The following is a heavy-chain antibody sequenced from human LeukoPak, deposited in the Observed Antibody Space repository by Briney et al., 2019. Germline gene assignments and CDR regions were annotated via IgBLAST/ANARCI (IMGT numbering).Heavy chain of an antibody. J-gene: IGHJ6*03. CDR2: ISSSSSYI. CDR3: ARGGYDFWSGYYRFSDSYYYYYMDV. CDR1: GFTFSSYS. V-gene: IGHV3-21*01. D-gene: IGHD3-3*01. Sequence: PGGSLRLSCAASGFTFSSYSMNWVRQAPGKGLEWVSSISSSSSYIYYADSVKGRFTISRDNAKNSLYLQMNSLRAEDTAVYYCARGGYDFWSGYYRFSDSYYYYYMDVWGKRTTVTVSS.